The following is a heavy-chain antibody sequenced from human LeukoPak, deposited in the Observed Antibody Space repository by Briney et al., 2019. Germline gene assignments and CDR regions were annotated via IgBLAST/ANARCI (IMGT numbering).Heavy chain of an antibody. CDR1: GGSISSGGYS. CDR2: IYYSGST. Sequence: PSQTLSLTCTVSGGSISSGGYSWSWIRQHPGKGLEWIGYIYYSGSTNYNPSLKSRVTISVDTSKNQFSLKLSSVTAADTAVYYCARGAWGSSRSVSDYWGQGTLVTVSS. J-gene: IGHJ4*02. D-gene: IGHD6-13*01. CDR3: ARGAWGSSRSVSDY. V-gene: IGHV4-31*03.